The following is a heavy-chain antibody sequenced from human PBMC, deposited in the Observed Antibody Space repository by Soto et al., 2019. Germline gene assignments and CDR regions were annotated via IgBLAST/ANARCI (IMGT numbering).Heavy chain of an antibody. Sequence: GASVKVSCKASGYTFTSYGISWVRQAPGQGLEWMGWISAYNGNTNYAQKLQGRVTMTTDTSTSTAYMELRSLRSEDTAVYYCSRQVNFYGLDVWGQGTTVTVSS. CDR2: ISAYNGNT. CDR3: SRQVNFYGLDV. J-gene: IGHJ6*02. CDR1: GYTFTSYG. V-gene: IGHV1-18*01.